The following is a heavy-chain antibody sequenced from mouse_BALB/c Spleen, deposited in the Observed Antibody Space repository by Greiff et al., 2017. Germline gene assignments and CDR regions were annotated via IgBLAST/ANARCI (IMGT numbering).Heavy chain of an antibody. CDR3: ARHDVHYAMDY. CDR2: ISSGGSYT. J-gene: IGHJ4*01. CDR1: GFTFSSYG. Sequence: EVQLVESGGDLVKPGGSLKLSCAASGFTFSSYGMSWVRQTPDKRLEWVATISSGGSYTYYPDSVKGRFTISRDNAKNTLYLQMSSLKSEDTAMYYCARHDVHYAMDYWGQGTSVTVSS. D-gene: IGHD2-3*01. V-gene: IGHV5-6*01.